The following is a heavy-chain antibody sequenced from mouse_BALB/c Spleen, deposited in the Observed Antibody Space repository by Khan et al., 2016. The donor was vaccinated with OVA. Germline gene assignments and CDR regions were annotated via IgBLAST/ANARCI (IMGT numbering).Heavy chain of an antibody. V-gene: IGHV1S137*01. D-gene: IGHD2-2*01. CDR2: ISIYYDNT. CDR1: GYTFTDYA. J-gene: IGHJ2*01. CDR3: ARGDKWVRRGGGNSDY. Sequence: QVQLKQSGPELVRPGESVKISCKGSGYTFTDYAMHWVKQSPGQSLEWIGVISIYYDNTNYNQKFKGKATMTVDKSSSTAYMQLARLTSEDSAIYYCARGDKWVRRGGGNSDYWGLGTTVTVSA.